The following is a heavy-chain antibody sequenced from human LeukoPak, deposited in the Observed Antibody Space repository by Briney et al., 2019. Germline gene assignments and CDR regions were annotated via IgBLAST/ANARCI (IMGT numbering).Heavy chain of an antibody. D-gene: IGHD3-9*01. Sequence: GASVKVSCRASGYTFTSYDINWVRQATGQGLELMGWMNPNSGNTGYAQKFQGRVTMTRNTSISTAYMELSSLRSEDTAVYYCARITEETKGYLLLRYFDLSFDYWGQGTLVTVSS. CDR1: GYTFTSYD. CDR2: MNPNSGNT. V-gene: IGHV1-8*01. J-gene: IGHJ4*02. CDR3: ARITEETKGYLLLRYFDLSFDY.